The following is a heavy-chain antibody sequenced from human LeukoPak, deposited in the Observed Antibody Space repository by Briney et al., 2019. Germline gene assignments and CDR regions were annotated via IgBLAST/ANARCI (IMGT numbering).Heavy chain of an antibody. D-gene: IGHD3-22*01. J-gene: IGHJ4*02. CDR1: GFTVSSNY. CDR3: ARAGYYDSSGYYY. CDR2: IYSGGST. V-gene: IGHV3-53*01. Sequence: GGSLRLYCAASGFTVSSNYMSWVRQAPGKGLEWVSVIYSGGSTYYADSVKGRFTISRDNSKNTLYLQMNSLRAEDTAVYYCARAGYYDSSGYYYWGQGTLVTVSS.